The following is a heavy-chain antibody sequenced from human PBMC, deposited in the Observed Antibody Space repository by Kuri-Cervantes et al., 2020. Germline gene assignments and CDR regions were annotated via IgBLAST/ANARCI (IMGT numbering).Heavy chain of an antibody. CDR2: IYYSGSI. Sequence: SETLSLTCSVSGGSISSYYWSWIRQPPGKGLEWIGYIYYSGSINYNPSLKSRVTISVDTSKNQFSLKLSSVTAADTAVYYCARRYSSGWYGYGYFDLWGRGTLVTVSS. CDR1: GGSISSYY. D-gene: IGHD6-19*01. CDR3: ARRYSSGWYGYGYFDL. J-gene: IGHJ2*01. V-gene: IGHV4-59*12.